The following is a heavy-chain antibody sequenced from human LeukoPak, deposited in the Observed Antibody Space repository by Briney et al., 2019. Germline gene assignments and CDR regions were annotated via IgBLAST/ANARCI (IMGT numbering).Heavy chain of an antibody. D-gene: IGHD5-24*01. V-gene: IGHV3-74*01. Sequence: GGSLRLSCAASGFTFSRYWMHWVRQAPGKGLVWVSRINSDGGSTSYADSVKGRFTISRDNAKNTLYLQMNSLRAEDTAVYYCARRIQGMAPYYFDYWGQGTLVTVSS. J-gene: IGHJ4*02. CDR3: ARRIQGMAPYYFDY. CDR2: INSDGGST. CDR1: GFTFSRYW.